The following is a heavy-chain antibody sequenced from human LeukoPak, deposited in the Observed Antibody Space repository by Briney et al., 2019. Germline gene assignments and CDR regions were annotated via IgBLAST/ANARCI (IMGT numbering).Heavy chain of an antibody. CDR3: AKVLGPVARGYMDV. CDR1: GFTYSRYA. J-gene: IGHJ6*03. V-gene: IGHV3-23*01. CDR2: ISGSGDRT. D-gene: IGHD6-19*01. Sequence: GGSLTLSCAACGFTYSRYAMRWVGQAPGKGLEWVSSISGSGDRTYYADSVKGRFTISRDNSKNTLYLQMNSLRAEDTAVYYCAKVLGPVARGYMDVWGKGTTVTVSS.